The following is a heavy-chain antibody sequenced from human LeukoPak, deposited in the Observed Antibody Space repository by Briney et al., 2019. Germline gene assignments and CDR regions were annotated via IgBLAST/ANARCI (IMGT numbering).Heavy chain of an antibody. CDR2: ISSSGSTI. J-gene: IGHJ2*01. D-gene: IGHD6-19*01. V-gene: IGHV3-11*01. CDR1: GFTFSDYY. CDR3: AKDIAVAPLWYFDL. Sequence: GGSLRLSCAASGFTFSDYYMSWIRQAPGKGLEWVSYISSSGSTIYYADSVKGRFTISRDNAKNSLYLQMNSLRAEDTALYYCAKDIAVAPLWYFDLWGRGTLVTVSS.